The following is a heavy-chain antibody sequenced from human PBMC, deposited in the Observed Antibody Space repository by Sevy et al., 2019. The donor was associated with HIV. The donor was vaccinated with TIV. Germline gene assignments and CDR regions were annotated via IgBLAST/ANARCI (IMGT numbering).Heavy chain of an antibody. J-gene: IGHJ6*02. Sequence: GGSLRLSCTASGFTFSTYDIHWVRQAPGKGLEWVAIISYDGNYRYYSDSVRGRFSMSRDNSKNTAYLQMSGLSVEDTAVYYCAKNRPPGGSYFSRHGMDVWGRWTTVTVSS. CDR3: AKNRPPGGSYFSRHGMDV. CDR2: ISYDGNYR. D-gene: IGHD1-26*01. V-gene: IGHV3-30*18. CDR1: GFTFSTYD.